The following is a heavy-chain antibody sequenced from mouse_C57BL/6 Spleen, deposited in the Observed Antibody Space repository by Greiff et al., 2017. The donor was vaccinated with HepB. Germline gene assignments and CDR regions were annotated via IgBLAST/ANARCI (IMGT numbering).Heavy chain of an antibody. J-gene: IGHJ2*01. CDR2: IYPRDGST. CDR3: APKGQLYFDY. CDR1: GYTFTSYD. Sequence: VMLVESGPELVKPGASVKLSCKASGYTFTSYDINWVKQRPRQGLEWIGWIYPRDGSTKYNEKFKGKATLTVDTSSSTAYMELHSLTSEDSAVYFGAPKGQLYFDYWGQGTTLTVSS. D-gene: IGHD6-1*01. V-gene: IGHV1-85*01.